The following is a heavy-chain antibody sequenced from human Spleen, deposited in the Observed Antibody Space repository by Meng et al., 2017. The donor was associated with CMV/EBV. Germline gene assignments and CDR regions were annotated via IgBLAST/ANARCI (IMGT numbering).Heavy chain of an antibody. Sequence: YTFTAHDSHWVRQAPGQGLEWMGWINPKSGDTNYAQKFKGGVTMGRDTSISKAYLEVSRLRSDDTAMYYCARDLSSRIAAEEYFQHWGQGTLVTVSS. V-gene: IGHV1-2*02. CDR2: INPKSGDT. D-gene: IGHD6-13*01. CDR1: YTFTAHD. J-gene: IGHJ1*01. CDR3: ARDLSSRIAAEEYFQH.